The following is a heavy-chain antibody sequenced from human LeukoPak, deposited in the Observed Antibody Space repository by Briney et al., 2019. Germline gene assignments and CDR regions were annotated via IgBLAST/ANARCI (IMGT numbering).Heavy chain of an antibody. CDR3: ARTSCSGGSCYTRPVDY. Sequence: ASVKVSCKASGYTFTGYYMHWVRRAPGQGLEWMGWINPNSGGTNYAQKFQGRVTMTRDTSISTAYMELSRLRSDDTAVYYCARTSCSGGSCYTRPVDYWGQGTLVTVSS. CDR2: INPNSGGT. D-gene: IGHD2-15*01. CDR1: GYTFTGYY. J-gene: IGHJ4*02. V-gene: IGHV1-2*02.